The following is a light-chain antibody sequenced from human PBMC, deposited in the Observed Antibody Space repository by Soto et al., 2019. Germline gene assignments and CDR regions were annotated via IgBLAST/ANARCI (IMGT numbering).Light chain of an antibody. Sequence: QSALTQPACVSGSPGQSITISCTGTSSDVGSYNLVSWYQQHPGKAPKLMIYEGSKRPSGVSNRFSGSKSGNTASLTISGLQAEDEADYYCCSYAGSSTFVFGGGTQLTVL. J-gene: IGLJ7*01. CDR3: CSYAGSSTFV. CDR2: EGS. V-gene: IGLV2-23*03. CDR1: SSDVGSYNL.